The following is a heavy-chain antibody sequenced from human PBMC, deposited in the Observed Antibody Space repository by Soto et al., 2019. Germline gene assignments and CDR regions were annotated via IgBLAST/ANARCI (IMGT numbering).Heavy chain of an antibody. CDR3: ARSGYSYGPFDY. J-gene: IGHJ4*02. CDR1: GFTVRSTY. CDR2: TYSGGST. Sequence: EVQLVESVGGLIQPGGSLRLSCAASGFTVRSTYMSWVRQAPGKGLEWVSVTYSGGSTYYADSVKGRFTISRDNSKNTLYLQMNSLRAEDTAVYYCARSGYSYGPFDYWGQGTLVTVSS. D-gene: IGHD5-18*01. V-gene: IGHV3-53*01.